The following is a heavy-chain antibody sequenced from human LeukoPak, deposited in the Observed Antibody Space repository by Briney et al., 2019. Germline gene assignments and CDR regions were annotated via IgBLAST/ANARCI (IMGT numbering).Heavy chain of an antibody. D-gene: IGHD6-6*01. V-gene: IGHV3-21*01. CDR3: ARGKGQLVRPFDY. J-gene: IGHJ4*02. CDR1: GFTFSSYS. Sequence: PGGSLRLSCAASGFTFSSYSMNWVRQAPGKGLEWVSSISSSSSYIYYADSVKGRFTISRDNAKNLLYLQMNSLRVEDTAVYYCARGKGQLVRPFDYWGQGTLVTVSS. CDR2: ISSSSSYI.